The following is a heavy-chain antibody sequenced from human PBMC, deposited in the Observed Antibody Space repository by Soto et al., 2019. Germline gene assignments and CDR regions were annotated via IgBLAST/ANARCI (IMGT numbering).Heavy chain of an antibody. D-gene: IGHD2-8*01. CDR3: PSGPWGGSGVACNGPLDH. CDR1: ELTFSNAW. Sequence: GGSLRLSCAASELTFSNAWMSWVRQAPGKGLEWVGRIKSKSDDGTTDYAAPLKGRFIISRDDSKNTVFLQMSSLKTENPAVFYFPSGPWGGSGVACNGPLDHWGQGTPAPVSS. V-gene: IGHV3-15*01. J-gene: IGHJ4*02. CDR2: IKSKSDDGTT.